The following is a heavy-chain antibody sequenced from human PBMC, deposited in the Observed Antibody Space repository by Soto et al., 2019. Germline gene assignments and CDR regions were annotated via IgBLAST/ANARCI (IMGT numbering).Heavy chain of an antibody. D-gene: IGHD4-17*01. V-gene: IGHV3-23*01. CDR1: GFTFSSYA. Sequence: PVGSLRLSCAASGFTFSSYAMSWVRQAPGKGLEWVSAISGSGGSTYYADSVKGRFTISRDNSKNTLYLQMNSLRAEDTAVYYYAKGQAYGDSEFYYYYGMDVWGQGTTVTV. CDR2: ISGSGGST. CDR3: AKGQAYGDSEFYYYYGMDV. J-gene: IGHJ6*02.